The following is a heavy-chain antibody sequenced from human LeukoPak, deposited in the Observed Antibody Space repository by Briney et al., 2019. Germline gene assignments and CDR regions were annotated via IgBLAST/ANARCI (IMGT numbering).Heavy chain of an antibody. D-gene: IGHD3-10*01. J-gene: IGHJ6*03. V-gene: IGHV4-4*07. Sequence: SETLSLTCTVSGGSISSYYWSWIRQPAGKGLEWIGRIYTSGSTNYNPSLKSRVTMSVDTSKNQFSLKLSSVTAADTAVYYCARGIRVRVYYYYMDVWGKGTTVTVSS. CDR2: IYTSGST. CDR3: ARGIRVRVYYYYMDV. CDR1: GGSISSYY.